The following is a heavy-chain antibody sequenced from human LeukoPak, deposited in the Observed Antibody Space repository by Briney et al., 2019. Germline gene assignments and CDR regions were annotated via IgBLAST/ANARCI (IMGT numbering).Heavy chain of an antibody. CDR2: ISGSNSYI. J-gene: IGHJ4*02. CDR3: ARALTTLTYEGY. D-gene: IGHD1-1*01. CDR1: GFTFSSYT. Sequence: GSLRLSCAASGFTFSSYTMHWIRQAAGKGLEWVSSISGSNSYIFYADSVKGRFTVSRDNAKDSLYLQMNSLRAEDTAVYYCARALTTLTYEGYWGQGTLVTVSS. V-gene: IGHV3-21*01.